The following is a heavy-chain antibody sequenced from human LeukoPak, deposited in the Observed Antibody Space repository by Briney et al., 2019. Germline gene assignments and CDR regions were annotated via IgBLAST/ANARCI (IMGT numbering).Heavy chain of an antibody. V-gene: IGHV3-15*07. Sequence: GGSLRLSCAVSGLKFTDAWMNWVRQAPGKGLEWVGRIKSKASGGTIDYAAPVKGRFTISRDDSKNPLYLQMNSLKPEDTAVYYRTWDSSGFYLLDSWGQGTLVTVSS. D-gene: IGHD3-22*01. J-gene: IGHJ4*02. CDR1: GLKFTDAW. CDR3: TWDSSGFYLLDS. CDR2: IKSKASGGTI.